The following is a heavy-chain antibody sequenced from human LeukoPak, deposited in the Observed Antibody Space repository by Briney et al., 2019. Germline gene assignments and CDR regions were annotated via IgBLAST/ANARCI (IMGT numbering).Heavy chain of an antibody. CDR1: GSTFSSYG. J-gene: IGHJ4*02. CDR3: ARDLTRTQVGTDY. V-gene: IGHV3-33*01. D-gene: IGHD1-14*01. Sequence: GGSLRLSCAASGSTFSSYGMHRVRQAPGKGLEWVAVIWYDGSNKYYADSVKGRFTISRDNSKNTLYLQMNSLRAEDTAVYYCARDLTRTQVGTDYWGQGTLVTVSS. CDR2: IWYDGSNK.